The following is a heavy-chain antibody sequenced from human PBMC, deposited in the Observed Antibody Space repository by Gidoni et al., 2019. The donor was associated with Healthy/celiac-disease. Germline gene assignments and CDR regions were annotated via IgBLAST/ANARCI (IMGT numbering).Heavy chain of an antibody. CDR2: LSYSGST. CDR1: GGSNSSYY. V-gene: IGHV4-59*08. D-gene: IGHD3-16*01. Sequence: QVQLQESGPGLVKPSETLSLTCTVSGGSNSSYYWSWIRQPPGKGLEWIGYLSYSGSTNYNPALKSRVTISVDTSKNQFSLKLSSVTAADTAVYYCARHAPKITVGGKAYFDYWGQGTLVTVSS. J-gene: IGHJ4*02. CDR3: ARHAPKITVGGKAYFDY.